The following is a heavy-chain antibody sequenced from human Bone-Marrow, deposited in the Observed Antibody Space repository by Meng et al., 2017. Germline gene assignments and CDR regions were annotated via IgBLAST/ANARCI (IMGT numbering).Heavy chain of an antibody. CDR1: GGTFSSYA. V-gene: IGHV1-69*05. CDR2: IIPIFGTA. Sequence: VQLVPSGAGVKKPGSSVKVPCKASGGTFSSYAISWVRQAPGQGLEWMGGIIPIFGTANYAQKFQGRVTITTDESTSTAYMELSSLRSEDTAVYYCARDNLKDWFDPWGQGTLVTVSS. J-gene: IGHJ5*02. CDR3: ARDNLKDWFDP.